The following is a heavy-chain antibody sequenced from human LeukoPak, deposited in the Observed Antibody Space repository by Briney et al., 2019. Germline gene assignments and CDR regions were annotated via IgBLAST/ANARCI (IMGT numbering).Heavy chain of an antibody. D-gene: IGHD5-12*01. CDR1: GYTFTGYY. Sequence: ASVKVPCKASGYTFTGYYMHWVRQAPGQGLEWMGRINPNSGGTNYAQKFQGRVTMTRDTSISTAYMELSRLRSDDTAAYYCARDRVRIVATIWNWFDPWGQGTLVTVSS. V-gene: IGHV1-2*06. J-gene: IGHJ5*02. CDR2: INPNSGGT. CDR3: ARDRVRIVATIWNWFDP.